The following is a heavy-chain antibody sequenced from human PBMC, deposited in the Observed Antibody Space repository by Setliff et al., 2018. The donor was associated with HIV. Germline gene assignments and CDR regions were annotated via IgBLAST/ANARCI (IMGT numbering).Heavy chain of an antibody. J-gene: IGHJ4*02. CDR2: INPSGGST. D-gene: IGHD3-9*01. Sequence: ASVKVSCKASGGPFATYAINWVRQAPGQGLEWMGSINPSGGSTSYAQKFQGRVTMTRDTSTSTVYMELSSLRSEDTAVYYCARDLSISNPYYDILTGPGVYWGQGTLVTVSS. CDR3: ARDLSISNPYYDILTGPGVY. V-gene: IGHV1-46*01. CDR1: GGPFATYA.